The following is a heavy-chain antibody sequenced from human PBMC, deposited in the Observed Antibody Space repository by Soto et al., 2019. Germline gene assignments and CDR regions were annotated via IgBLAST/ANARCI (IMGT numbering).Heavy chain of an antibody. CDR2: INSDGSST. V-gene: IGHV3-74*01. CDR1: GFTFSSYW. Sequence: PGGSLRLSCAASGFTFSSYWVHWVRQAPGKGLAWVSRINSDGSSTSYADSVKGRFTTSSDNAKNTLYLKMNSLRAEDMAVYYCAGGGVRGVITRTRDYYGMDVWGQGTTVTVSS. CDR3: AGGGVRGVITRTRDYYGMDV. D-gene: IGHD3-10*01. J-gene: IGHJ6*02.